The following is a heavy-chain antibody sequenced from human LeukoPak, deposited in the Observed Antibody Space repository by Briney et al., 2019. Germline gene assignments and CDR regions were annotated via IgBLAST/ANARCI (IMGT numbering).Heavy chain of an antibody. Sequence: SQTLSLTCAISRGSVSSNSVAWNWIRQTPSRGLEWLGRTYYRSQWHYDYAVSGKSRIIINPDTSKNQFSLHLNSVTPEDTAVYYCARSSIKSFDYWGQGTLVTVSS. CDR2: TYYRSQWHY. CDR3: ARSSIKSFDY. V-gene: IGHV6-1*01. J-gene: IGHJ4*02. CDR1: RGSVSSNSVA.